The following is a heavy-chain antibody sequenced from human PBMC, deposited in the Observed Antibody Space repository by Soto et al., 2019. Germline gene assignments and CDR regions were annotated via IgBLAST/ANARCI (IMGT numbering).Heavy chain of an antibody. CDR1: GFTFSDSA. D-gene: IGHD3-22*01. CDR2: IRSKAYNYAT. V-gene: IGHV3-73*01. CDR3: TRQIPLTTWDDAIAI. Sequence: PGGSLRLSCTASGFTFSDSAMHWVRQAPGKGLEWVGHIRSKAYNYATAYAASVKGRFTISRDDSKSTASLQMNSLKTEDTAVYYCTRQIPLTTWDDAIAIWGQGTMVTVSS. J-gene: IGHJ3*02.